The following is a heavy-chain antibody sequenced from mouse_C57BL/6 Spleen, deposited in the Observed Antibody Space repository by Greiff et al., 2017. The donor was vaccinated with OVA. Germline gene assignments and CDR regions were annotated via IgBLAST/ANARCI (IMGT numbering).Heavy chain of an antibody. CDR1: GYTFTSYW. D-gene: IGHD1-1*01. Sequence: VQLQQPGAELVMPGASVKLSCKASGYTFTSYWMHWVKQRPGQGLEWIGEIDPSDSYTNYNQKFKGKSTLTVDKSSSTAYMQLSSLTSEDSAVYCCARKKFYYGSSYAIDYWGQGTSVTFSS. V-gene: IGHV1-69*01. CDR3: ARKKFYYGSSYAIDY. CDR2: IDPSDSYT. J-gene: IGHJ4*01.